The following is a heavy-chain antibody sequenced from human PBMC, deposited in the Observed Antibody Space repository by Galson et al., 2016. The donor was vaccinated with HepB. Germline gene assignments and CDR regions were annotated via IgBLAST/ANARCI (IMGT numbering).Heavy chain of an antibody. V-gene: IGHV3-23*01. CDR1: GFTFSNYA. J-gene: IGHJ4*02. D-gene: IGHD3-16*02. Sequence: SLRLSCAASGFTFSNYAVSWVRQAPGKGLEWVSGICGSGTCTYFADSVKGRFTISRDNSKNTLYLQMNSLRAEDTAVYYCAKEDPSNVWGSYRYLNYFDYWGQGTLITVSS. CDR2: ICGSGTCT. CDR3: AKEDPSNVWGSYRYLNYFDY.